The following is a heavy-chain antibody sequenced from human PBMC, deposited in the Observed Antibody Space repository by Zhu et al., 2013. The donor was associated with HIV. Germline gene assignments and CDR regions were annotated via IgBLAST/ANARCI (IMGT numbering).Heavy chain of an antibody. CDR1: GGTFSSYT. D-gene: IGHD6-19*01. CDR2: IIPILGIA. J-gene: IGHJ5*02. CDR3: ASNQAYYSSGCCFDP. V-gene: IGHV1-69*02. Sequence: QVQLVQSGAEVKKPGSSVKVSCKASGGTFSSYTISWVRQAPGQGLEWMGRIIPILGIANYAQKFQGRVTITADKSTSTAYMELSSLRSEDTAVYYCASNQAYYSSGCCFDPWGQGTLVTVSS.